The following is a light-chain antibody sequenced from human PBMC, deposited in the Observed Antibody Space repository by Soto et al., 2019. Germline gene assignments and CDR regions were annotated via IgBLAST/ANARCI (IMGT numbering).Light chain of an antibody. Sequence: QSALTQPASVSGSLGQSITISCTGTSSDVGSSYLVSWYQHHPGKAPKLMIYEVSKRPSGVSNRFSGSKSGNTASLTISGLQADDEGDYYCCSYALSSTAVFGGGTKVTVL. CDR1: SSDVGSSYL. J-gene: IGLJ2*01. CDR2: EVS. V-gene: IGLV2-23*02. CDR3: CSYALSSTAV.